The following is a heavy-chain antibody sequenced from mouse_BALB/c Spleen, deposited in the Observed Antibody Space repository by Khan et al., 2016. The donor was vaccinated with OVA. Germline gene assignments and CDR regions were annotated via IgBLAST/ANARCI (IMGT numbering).Heavy chain of an antibody. J-gene: IGHJ2*01. Sequence: QVQLKESGAELAKPGASVKMSCKASGYTFNTYWMHWVKQRPGQGLEWIGYINPTTGYIDYNEKFKDRATLSADKSSSTAYMKLNSLTSEDSAVYYCTINRTGYWGQGTTLTVSS. V-gene: IGHV1-7*01. CDR1: GYTFNTYW. D-gene: IGHD4-1*01. CDR2: INPTTGYI. CDR3: TINRTGY.